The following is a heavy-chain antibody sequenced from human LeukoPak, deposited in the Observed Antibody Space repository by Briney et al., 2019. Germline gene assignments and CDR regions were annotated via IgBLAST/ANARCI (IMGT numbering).Heavy chain of an antibody. CDR3: AGPFLKWGEGFDP. J-gene: IGHJ5*02. CDR2: IIPILEMP. Sequence: SVKVSCKASGYTFTSYGISWVRQAPGQGLEWMGRIIPILEMPNYAQNFQGRVTITADKSTSTAYLELSSLRSEDTAFYYCAGPFLKWGEGFDPWGQGTLVTVSS. CDR1: GYTFTSYG. V-gene: IGHV1-69*04. D-gene: IGHD3-16*01.